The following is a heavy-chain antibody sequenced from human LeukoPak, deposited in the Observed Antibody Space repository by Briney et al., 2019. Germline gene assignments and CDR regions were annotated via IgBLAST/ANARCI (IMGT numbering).Heavy chain of an antibody. V-gene: IGHV3-30*02. CDR3: ARDNYGWAFDY. J-gene: IGHJ4*02. CDR1: GFSFSDYG. CDR2: TRYDGRNK. D-gene: IGHD3-10*01. Sequence: GVSLRLSCAASGFSFSDYGMHWVRQAPGTGLEWVAFTRYDGRNKDYADSVKGRFTISRDNSKNTLFLQMSSLRGEDSAVYHCARDNYGWAFDYWGQGALVTVSS.